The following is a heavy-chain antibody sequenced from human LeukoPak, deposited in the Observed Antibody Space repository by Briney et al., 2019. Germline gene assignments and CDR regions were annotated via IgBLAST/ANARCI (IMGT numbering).Heavy chain of an antibody. V-gene: IGHV1-69*04. CDR3: ARVTSYYYDSSGYYRDAFDI. CDR1: GGTFNNYA. CDR2: IIPILHIA. Sequence: ASVKVSCKASGGTFNNYAISWVRQAPGQGLEWMGRIIPILHIADYAQKFQGRVTITADKSTSTAYMELSSLRSEDTAVYYCARVTSYYYDSSGYYRDAFDIWGQGTMVTVSS. D-gene: IGHD3-22*01. J-gene: IGHJ3*02.